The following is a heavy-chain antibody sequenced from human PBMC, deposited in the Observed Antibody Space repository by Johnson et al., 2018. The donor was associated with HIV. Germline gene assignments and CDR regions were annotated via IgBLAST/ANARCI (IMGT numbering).Heavy chain of an antibody. CDR3: ASHYDSSVVDAFDI. CDR2: IFSVGDV. V-gene: IGHV3-NL1*01. D-gene: IGHD3-22*01. CDR1: GFTFSSYG. J-gene: IGHJ3*02. Sequence: VQLVESGGGVVQPGRSLRLSCAASGFTFSSYGMHWVRQAPGKGLEWVSVIFSVGDVYYADSVKGRFTISRDNSKNTLYLQMNSLRAEDTAVYYCASHYDSSVVDAFDIWGQGTKVTVSS.